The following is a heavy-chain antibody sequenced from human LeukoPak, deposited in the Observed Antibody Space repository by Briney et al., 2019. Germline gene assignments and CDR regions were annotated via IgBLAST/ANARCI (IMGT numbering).Heavy chain of an antibody. D-gene: IGHD3-22*01. Sequence: PGGSLRLSCAASGFTFSSYSMNWVRQAPGKGLEWVSSISSSSSYIYYADSVKGRFTISRDNAKNSLYLQMNSLRAEDTALYHCARDNVYYYDSSGYPRRNAFDIWGQGTMVTVSS. CDR2: ISSSSSYI. J-gene: IGHJ3*02. V-gene: IGHV3-21*04. CDR3: ARDNVYYYDSSGYPRRNAFDI. CDR1: GFTFSSYS.